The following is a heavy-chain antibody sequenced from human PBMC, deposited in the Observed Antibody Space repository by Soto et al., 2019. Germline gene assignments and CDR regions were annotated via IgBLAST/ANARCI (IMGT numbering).Heavy chain of an antibody. CDR3: ARGGYYYDSSGNPYAFDI. CDR2: ISAYNGNT. Sequence: SVKVSCKASGYTFTSYGISWVRQAPGQGLEWMGWISAYNGNTNYAQKLQGRVTMTTDTSTSTAYMELRSLRSDDTAVYYCARGGYYYDSSGNPYAFDIWGQGTMVTVSS. J-gene: IGHJ3*02. CDR1: GYTFTSYG. D-gene: IGHD3-22*01. V-gene: IGHV1-18*04.